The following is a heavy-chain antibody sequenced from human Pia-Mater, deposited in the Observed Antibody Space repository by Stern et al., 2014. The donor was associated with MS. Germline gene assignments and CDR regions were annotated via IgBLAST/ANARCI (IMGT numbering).Heavy chain of an antibody. CDR1: GYNFNIYW. Sequence: VQLVQSGTEVRKPGESLKISCKGSGYNFNIYWIAWVRQMPGKGLEWMGIIYPGDSDTRYSPSFQGHVTFSVDKPISTAYLHLSGLNASDTAMYYCARQTTGWYSDYWGQGTLVAVSS. V-gene: IGHV5-51*04. CDR3: ARQTTGWYSDY. J-gene: IGHJ4*02. D-gene: IGHD6-19*01. CDR2: IYPGDSDT.